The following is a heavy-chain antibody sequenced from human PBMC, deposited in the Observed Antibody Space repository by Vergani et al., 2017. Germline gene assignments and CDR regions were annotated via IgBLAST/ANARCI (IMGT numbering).Heavy chain of an antibody. J-gene: IGHJ1*01. D-gene: IGHD1-1*01. CDR2: ISYDGMQK. CDR1: GFTSSYYG. Sequence: QVHLVESGGGVFQPGRSLRLSCVVSGFTSSYYGTHWVRQAPGKGLEWVAVISYDGMQKYYADSVKGRFTISRDNSKSTLYLQMNSLRTEDTDVYYCATKGCGTPGCQLGYFREWGQGTLVTVSS. CDR3: ATKGCGTPGCQLGYFRE. V-gene: IGHV3-30*03.